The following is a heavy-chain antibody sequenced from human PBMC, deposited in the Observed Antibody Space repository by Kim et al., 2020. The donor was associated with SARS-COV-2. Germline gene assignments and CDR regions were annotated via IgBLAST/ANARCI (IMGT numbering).Heavy chain of an antibody. D-gene: IGHD3-22*01. Sequence: CQGRVTITADESTSTAYMELSSLRSEDTAVYYCARASRYYDSSGYYFFDYWGQGTLVTVSS. V-gene: IGHV1-69*01. CDR3: ARASRYYDSSGYYFFDY. J-gene: IGHJ4*02.